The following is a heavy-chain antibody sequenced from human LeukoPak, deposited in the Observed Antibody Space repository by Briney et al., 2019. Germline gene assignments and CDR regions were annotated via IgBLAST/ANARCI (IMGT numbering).Heavy chain of an antibody. Sequence: ASVKVSCKASGYTFTSYYMHWVRQAPGQGLEWMGWISAYNGNTNYAQKLQGRVTMTTDTSTSTAYMELRSLRSDDTAVYYCARDRGFLEWLFENYGMDVWGQGTTVTVSS. J-gene: IGHJ6*02. CDR3: ARDRGFLEWLFENYGMDV. CDR2: ISAYNGNT. CDR1: GYTFTSYY. V-gene: IGHV1-18*04. D-gene: IGHD3-3*01.